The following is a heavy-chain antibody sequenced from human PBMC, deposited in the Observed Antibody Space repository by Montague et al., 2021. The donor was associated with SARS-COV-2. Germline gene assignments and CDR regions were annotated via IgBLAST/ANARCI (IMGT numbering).Heavy chain of an antibody. V-gene: IGHV3-23*03. CDR2: IYSGGSST. D-gene: IGHD3-10*01. CDR1: GFTFGMYA. Sequence: SLRLSCAASGFTFGMYAMSWVRQAPGKGLEWVSVIYSGGSSTYYADSVKGRFIISRDNSKNTLYLQMNSLRAEDTAVYYCAKDRDPSSAYGMDVWGQGTTVTVSS. J-gene: IGHJ6*02. CDR3: AKDRDPSSAYGMDV.